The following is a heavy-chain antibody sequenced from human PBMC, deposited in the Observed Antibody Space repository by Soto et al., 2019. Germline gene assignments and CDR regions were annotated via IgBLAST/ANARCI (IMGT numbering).Heavy chain of an antibody. D-gene: IGHD6-13*01. CDR1: GGTFSSYA. Sequence: QVQLVQSGAEVKKPGSSVKVSCKASGGTFSSYAFSWVRQAPGQGLEWMGGIVPFIDTANFAQKFQGRVTLSADKSTSTAYMELTSLPSEDTAVYYCARGGYSSSWRFDYWGQGTLVTVSS. CDR2: IVPFIDTA. V-gene: IGHV1-69*06. J-gene: IGHJ4*02. CDR3: ARGGYSSSWRFDY.